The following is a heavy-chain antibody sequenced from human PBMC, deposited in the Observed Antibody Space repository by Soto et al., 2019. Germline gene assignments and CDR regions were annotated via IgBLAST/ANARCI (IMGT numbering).Heavy chain of an antibody. D-gene: IGHD3-22*01. CDR1: GFTFSSYS. J-gene: IGHJ3*02. CDR3: AKEYYYDSSAEYGGAFDI. CDR2: ISGSGGST. Sequence: PGGSLRLSCAASGFTFSSYSLSWVRQAPGKGLEWVSAISGSGGSTHYADSVKGRFTISRDKSKNTLYLQMNSLRAEDTAVYYCAKEYYYDSSAEYGGAFDIWGQGTMVTV. V-gene: IGHV3-23*01.